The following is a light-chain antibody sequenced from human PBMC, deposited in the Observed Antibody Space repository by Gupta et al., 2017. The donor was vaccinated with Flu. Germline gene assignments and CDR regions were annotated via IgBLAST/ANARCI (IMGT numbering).Light chain of an antibody. CDR1: QSVSSN. CDR3: QQYNNWPPRDS. J-gene: IGKJ2*03. V-gene: IGKV3-15*01. Sequence: EIVMTQSPATLSVSPGERATLSCRASQSVSSNLAWYQQKPGQAPRLLIYGASTRATGIPARFSGSGAGTEFTLTISSRQSEDFAVYYCQQYNNWPPRDSFGQGTKLEIK. CDR2: GAS.